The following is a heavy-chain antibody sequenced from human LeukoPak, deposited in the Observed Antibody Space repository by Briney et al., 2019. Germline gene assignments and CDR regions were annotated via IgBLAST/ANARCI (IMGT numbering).Heavy chain of an antibody. J-gene: IGHJ4*02. CDR1: GYIFTSYW. D-gene: IGHD3-22*01. CDR3: ARHPQVPINMIVPDY. V-gene: IGHV5-51*01. CDR2: IYPGDSDT. Sequence: GEALKISCKGSGYIFTSYWIGWVRQMPGKGLEWMGIIYPGDSDTRYSPSFHGQVTISADKSLSTAYLQWSRLNASDTALYCSARHPQVPINMIVPDYWGQGTLVTVSS.